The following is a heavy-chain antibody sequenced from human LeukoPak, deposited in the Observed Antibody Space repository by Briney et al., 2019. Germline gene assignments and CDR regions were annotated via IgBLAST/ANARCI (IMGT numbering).Heavy chain of an antibody. CDR2: INPAGSET. CDR1: GFSFSAYW. J-gene: IGHJ4*02. CDR3: ARFGYVAAVDV. D-gene: IGHD2-15*01. Sequence: GGSLRLSCAASGFSFSAYWMTWVRQAPGTGLEWVANINPAGSETYYVDPVKGRFSISRDNAKNLVYLQMNSLRAEDTAVYHCARFGYVAAVDVWGQGTPVTVSS. V-gene: IGHV3-7*01.